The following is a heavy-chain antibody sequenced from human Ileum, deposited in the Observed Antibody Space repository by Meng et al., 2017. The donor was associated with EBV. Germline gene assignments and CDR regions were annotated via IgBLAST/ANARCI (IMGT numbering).Heavy chain of an antibody. D-gene: IGHD4-17*01. CDR2: IYYRGNT. V-gene: IGHV4-39*07. Sequence: RQGSGPGRGKPSETLSPTRTVSCGSISTGNFYWGWIRQSPGKALECIGTIYYRGNTFYNPSLKSRLTISIDTSKNEFSLTLRSVTAADTALYYCASAYDYGDYEAFAYWGPGSLVTVFS. CDR1: CGSISTGNFY. CDR3: ASAYDYGDYEAFAY. J-gene: IGHJ4*02.